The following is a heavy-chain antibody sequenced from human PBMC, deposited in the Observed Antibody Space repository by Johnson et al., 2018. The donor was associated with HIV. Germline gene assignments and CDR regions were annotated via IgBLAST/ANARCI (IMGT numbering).Heavy chain of an antibody. D-gene: IGHD2-15*01. CDR3: ARDMEAYCSGGSCYSAAFDI. V-gene: IGHV3-74*01. CDR1: GFTVSSNY. Sequence: EVHLVESGGGLIQPGGSLRLSCAASGFTVSSNYMSWVRQAPGKGLVWVSRINTDGSSTSYADSVKGRFTISRANAKNTLYLQMNSLRAEETAVYYCARDMEAYCSGGSCYSAAFDIWGQGTMVTVSS. J-gene: IGHJ3*02. CDR2: INTDGSST.